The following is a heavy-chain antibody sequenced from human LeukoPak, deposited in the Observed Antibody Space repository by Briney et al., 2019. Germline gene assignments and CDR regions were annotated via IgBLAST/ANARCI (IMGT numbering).Heavy chain of an antibody. J-gene: IGHJ4*02. CDR1: GFTFSSYS. Sequence: GGSLRLSCAASGFTFSSYSMNWVRQAPGKGLEWVSSISSSSSYIYYADSVKGRFTISRDNAKNSLYLQMNSLRAEDTAVYYCARDGLLCFGESPYYFDYWGQGTLVTVSS. CDR3: ARDGLLCFGESPYYFDY. D-gene: IGHD3-10*01. V-gene: IGHV3-21*01. CDR2: ISSSSSYI.